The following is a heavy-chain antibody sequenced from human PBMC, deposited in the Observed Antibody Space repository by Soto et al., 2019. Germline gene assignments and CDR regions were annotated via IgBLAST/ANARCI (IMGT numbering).Heavy chain of an antibody. CDR3: ASFTYQLLSVFGMDV. J-gene: IGHJ6*02. Sequence: SETLSLTCAVSGGSISSGGYSWSWIRQPPGKGLEWIGYIYHSGSTYYNPSLNSRVTISVDTSKNQFSLKLSSVTAADTAVYYCASFTYQLLSVFGMDVWGQGTTVTVSS. CDR2: IYHSGST. V-gene: IGHV4-30-2*02. D-gene: IGHD2-2*01. CDR1: GGSISSGGYS.